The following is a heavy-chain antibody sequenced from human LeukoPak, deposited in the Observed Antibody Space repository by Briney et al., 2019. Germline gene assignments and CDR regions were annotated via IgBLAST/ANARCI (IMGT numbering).Heavy chain of an antibody. D-gene: IGHD1-20*01. CDR1: GGSFSSYY. J-gene: IGHJ4*02. CDR2: INHSGST. V-gene: IGHV4-34*01. CDR3: ARVRYNWNRDFDY. Sequence: SETLSLTRAVYGGSFSSYYWSWIRQSPGKGLEWIGKINHSGSTYYNPSLKSGVTISVDTSRNQFSLKLSSVTAVDTAVYYCARVRYNWNRDFDYWGQGTLVTVSS.